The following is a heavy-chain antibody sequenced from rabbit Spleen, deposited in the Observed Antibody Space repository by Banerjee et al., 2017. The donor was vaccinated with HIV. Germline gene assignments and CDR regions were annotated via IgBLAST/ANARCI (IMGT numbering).Heavy chain of an antibody. Sequence: QSLEESGGDLVKPGASLTLTCTASGFSFSSYYYMCWVRQAPGKGPEWIACIYAGSSGTTYYATWVKGRLTISKTSSTTVTLQMTSLTAADTATYFCARTIGNRNYADLYGMDLWGQGTLVTVS. V-gene: IGHV1S40*01. CDR1: GFSFSSYYY. D-gene: IGHD4-2*01. CDR2: IYAGSSGTT. J-gene: IGHJ6*01. CDR3: ARTIGNRNYADLYGMDL.